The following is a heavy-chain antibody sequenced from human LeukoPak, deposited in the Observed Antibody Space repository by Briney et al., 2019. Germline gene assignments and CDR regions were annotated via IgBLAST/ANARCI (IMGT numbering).Heavy chain of an antibody. Sequence: SVKVSCKASGGIFSSYTISWVRQAPGQGLEWMGRIIPLLGIANYAQKFQGRVTIIADKSTSTAYMELSSLRSEDTAVYYCARDDADSAYADGDYWGQGTLVTVSS. D-gene: IGHD5-12*01. CDR1: GGIFSSYT. J-gene: IGHJ4*02. V-gene: IGHV1-69*04. CDR2: IIPLLGIA. CDR3: ARDDADSAYADGDY.